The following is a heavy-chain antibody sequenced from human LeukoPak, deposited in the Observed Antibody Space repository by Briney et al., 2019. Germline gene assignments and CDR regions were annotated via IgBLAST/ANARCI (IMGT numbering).Heavy chain of an antibody. CDR2: ISSSSSYI. Sequence: PGGSVRLSCAASGFTFSSCWMHWVRHAPGKGLEWVSSISSSSSYIYYADSVKGRFTISRDNAKNSLYLQMNSLRAEDTAVYYCARAVYGFDAFDIWGQGPMVTVSS. V-gene: IGHV3-21*01. CDR3: ARAVYGFDAFDI. J-gene: IGHJ3*02. CDR1: GFTFSSCW. D-gene: IGHD4-17*01.